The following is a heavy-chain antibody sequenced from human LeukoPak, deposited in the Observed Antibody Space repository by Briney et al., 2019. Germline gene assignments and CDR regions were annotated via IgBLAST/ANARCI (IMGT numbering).Heavy chain of an antibody. CDR3: AKEIYYGSGSYPDY. J-gene: IGHJ4*02. V-gene: IGHV3-30*18. Sequence: GGSPRLSCAASGFTFSSYGMHWVRQVPGKGLEWVAVISHDGSNKYYVDSVKGRFTISRDNSKNTVYLQMNSLRPEDTAVYYCAKEIYYGSGSYPDYWGQGTLVTVSS. D-gene: IGHD3-10*01. CDR2: ISHDGSNK. CDR1: GFTFSSYG.